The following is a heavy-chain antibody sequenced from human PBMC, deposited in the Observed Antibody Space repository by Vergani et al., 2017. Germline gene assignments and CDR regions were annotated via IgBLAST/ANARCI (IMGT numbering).Heavy chain of an antibody. V-gene: IGHV4-34*01. CDR3: ARVTYYYDSSGYYYAGWGYGMYV. Sequence: QVQLQQWGAGLLKPSETLSLTCAVYGGSFSGYYWSWIRQPPGKGLEWIGEINHSGSTNYNPSLKSRVTISVDTSKNQFSLKLSSVTAADTAVYCCARVTYYYDSSGYYYAGWGYGMYVWGQGTTVTVSS. D-gene: IGHD3-22*01. J-gene: IGHJ6*02. CDR1: GGSFSGYY. CDR2: INHSGST.